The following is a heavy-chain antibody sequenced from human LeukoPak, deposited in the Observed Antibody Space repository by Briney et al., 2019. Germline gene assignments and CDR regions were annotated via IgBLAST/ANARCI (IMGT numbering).Heavy chain of an antibody. CDR2: IYSGGRT. CDR1: GLAVTNNY. Sequence: GGSLRLSCAASGLAVTNNYMTWVRQAPGKGLGWVSVIYSGGRTSYAASVKGRFTISRDNAKNTVYLQVSGLKVDDTGLYYCARGTSSGYYRTEAFDLWGQGTMVTVSS. D-gene: IGHD3-3*01. V-gene: IGHV3-66*01. CDR3: ARGTSSGYYRTEAFDL. J-gene: IGHJ3*01.